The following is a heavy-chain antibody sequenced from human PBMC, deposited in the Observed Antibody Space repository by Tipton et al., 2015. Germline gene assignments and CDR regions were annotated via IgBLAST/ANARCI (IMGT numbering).Heavy chain of an antibody. CDR3: AGRNYQYYFDY. Sequence: TLSLTCTVSGGSISSSSYYWGWIRQPPGKGLEWIGSIYYSGSTYYNPSLKSRVTISVDTSKNQFSLRLNSVTAADTAVYYCAGRNYQYYFDYWGQGTLVTVSS. CDR2: IYYSGST. CDR1: GGSISSSSYY. D-gene: IGHD5-24*01. V-gene: IGHV4-39*07. J-gene: IGHJ4*02.